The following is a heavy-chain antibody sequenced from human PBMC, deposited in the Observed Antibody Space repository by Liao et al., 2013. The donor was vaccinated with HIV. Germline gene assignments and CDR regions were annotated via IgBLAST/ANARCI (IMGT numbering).Heavy chain of an antibody. Sequence: QVQLQQWGAGLLKPSETLSLTCAVYGGSFSGYYWSWIRQPPGKGLEWIGDINHSASTNYNPSLKSRVTISVDTSKNQFSLKLSSVTAADTAVYYCARGGEYSYGYSSFHYWGQGTLVTVSS. V-gene: IGHV4-34*01. CDR1: GGSFSGYY. J-gene: IGHJ4*02. D-gene: IGHD5-18*01. CDR2: INHSAST. CDR3: ARGGEYSYGYSSFHY.